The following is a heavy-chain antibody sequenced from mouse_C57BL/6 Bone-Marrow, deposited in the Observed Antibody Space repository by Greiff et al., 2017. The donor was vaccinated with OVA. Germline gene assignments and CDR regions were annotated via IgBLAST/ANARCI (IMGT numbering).Heavy chain of an antibody. CDR3: ARCYDYDGGY. Sequence: EVQLQQSVAELVRPGASVQLSCTASGYTIKNSYMHWVKQRPEQGLEWIGRIDPANGNTKYAPKFQGKATMTEDTSSNTAYLQLSSLTSEDTANYYCARCYDYDGGYWGQGTTLTVSS. D-gene: IGHD2-4*01. CDR2: IDPANGNT. J-gene: IGHJ2*01. V-gene: IGHV14-3*01. CDR1: GYTIKNSY.